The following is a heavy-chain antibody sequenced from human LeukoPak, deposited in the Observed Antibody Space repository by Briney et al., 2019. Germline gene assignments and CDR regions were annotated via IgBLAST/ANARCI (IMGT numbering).Heavy chain of an antibody. CDR2: FYHRGST. J-gene: IGHJ4*02. CDR3: ARVVSSSSRYFDY. Sequence: PSETLSLTCAVSGYSISSYYYWGWIRQPPGRGLEWIGSFYHRGSTYYNPSLKSRVTISVDTSKNQFSLKLSSVTAADTAVYYCARVVSSSSRYFDYWGQGILVTVSS. D-gene: IGHD6-6*01. CDR1: GYSISSYYY. V-gene: IGHV4-38-2*01.